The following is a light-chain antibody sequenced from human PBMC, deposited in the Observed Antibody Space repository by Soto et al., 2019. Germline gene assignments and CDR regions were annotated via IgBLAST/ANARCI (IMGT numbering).Light chain of an antibody. CDR3: QQYENRPT. CDR1: QNINNY. J-gene: IGKJ5*01. Sequence: DIQMTQSPSSLSAYVGDRVTITCQASQNINNYLNWYQQKPGRAPKLLIYDASNLEAGVPSRFRGSGSGTDFTFTISRLQPEDIATYYCQQYENRPTFGQGTRLEMK. V-gene: IGKV1-33*01. CDR2: DAS.